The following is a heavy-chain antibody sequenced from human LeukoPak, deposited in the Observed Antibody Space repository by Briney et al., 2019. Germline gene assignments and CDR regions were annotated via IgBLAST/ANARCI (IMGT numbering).Heavy chain of an antibody. J-gene: IGHJ4*02. CDR3: ARGLFSGSPGFSYYFDY. Sequence: GGSLRLSCASSGFTFDDYGMSWVRQTPGKGLEWVSGINWNGGSTGYADSVKGRFTISRDNAKNSLYLQMNSLRVEDTALYYCARGLFSGSPGFSYYFDYWGQGTLVTVSS. V-gene: IGHV3-20*04. CDR1: GFTFDDYG. CDR2: INWNGGST. D-gene: IGHD1-26*01.